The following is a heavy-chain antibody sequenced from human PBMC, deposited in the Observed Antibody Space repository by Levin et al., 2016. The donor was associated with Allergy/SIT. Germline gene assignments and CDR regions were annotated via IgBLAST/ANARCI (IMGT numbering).Heavy chain of an antibody. V-gene: IGHV3-9*01. CDR3: APSSGGGGAFDI. CDR2: ISWSSGDI. D-gene: IGHD6-19*01. CDR1: GFTFDDYA. J-gene: IGHJ3*02. Sequence: SLKISCAASGFTFDDYAMHWVRQAPGKGLEWVSGISWSSGDIVYADSVKGRFTISRDNAKNSLYLQMNSLRAEDTAVYYCAPSSGGGGAFDIWGQGTMVTVSS.